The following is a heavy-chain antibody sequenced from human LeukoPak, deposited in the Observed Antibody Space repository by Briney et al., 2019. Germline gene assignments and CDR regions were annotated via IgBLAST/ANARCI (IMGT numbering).Heavy chain of an antibody. CDR1: GYNFNNYW. J-gene: IGHJ4*02. CDR3: ARRPYCSSTICFGGDLFDY. D-gene: IGHD2-2*01. Sequence: GESLKISCNGSGYNFNNYWIGLVRQVPGKGLEWMGIIYLGDSDIRYSPSFHGHITISVDKSISTAYLQWSSMKASDTAMYYCARRPYCSSTICFGGDLFDYWGQGTLVTVSS. V-gene: IGHV5-51*01. CDR2: IYLGDSDI.